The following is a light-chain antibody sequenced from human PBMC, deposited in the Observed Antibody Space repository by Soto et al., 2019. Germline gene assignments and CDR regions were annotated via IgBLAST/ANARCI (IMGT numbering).Light chain of an antibody. CDR2: DAS. V-gene: IGKV3-15*01. J-gene: IGKJ5*01. Sequence: EIVLTQSPGTLSVSPGDRVTLSCRASQSVSSSYLAWYQQKPGQAPKLLIFDASTRATGVPARFSGSGSGTEFTLTVSSLQSEDIAVYFCQQYNNWPPNFGQGTRLEIK. CDR3: QQYNNWPPN. CDR1: QSVSSSY.